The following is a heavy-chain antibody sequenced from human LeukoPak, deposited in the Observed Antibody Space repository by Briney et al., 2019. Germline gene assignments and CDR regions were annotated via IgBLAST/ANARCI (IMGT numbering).Heavy chain of an antibody. D-gene: IGHD3-16*01. V-gene: IGHV3-23*01. J-gene: IGHJ6*02. Sequence: GGSLRLSCAASGFTFSSYAMSWVRQAPGKGLEWVSAISGSGGSTYYADSVKGRFTISRDNSKNTLYLQMNSLRAEDTAVYYCAKGMGDYADYYYGMDVWGQGTTVTVSS. CDR1: GFTFSSYA. CDR3: AKGMGDYADYYYGMDV. CDR2: ISGSGGST.